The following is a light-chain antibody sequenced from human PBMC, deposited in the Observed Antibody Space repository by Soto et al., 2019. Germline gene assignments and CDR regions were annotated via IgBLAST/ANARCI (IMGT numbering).Light chain of an antibody. J-gene: IGKJ1*01. CDR1: QSVSSN. V-gene: IGKV3-15*01. CDR2: SAS. CDR3: QQYNNWPWT. Sequence: EIVMTQSPAALSVSPGERATLSCRASQSVSSNLAWYQQKPGQAPRLLIYSASTRATGIPARFSGSGSGTEFTLTISSLQSEDFAVYSCQQYNNWPWTFGQGTKVDIK.